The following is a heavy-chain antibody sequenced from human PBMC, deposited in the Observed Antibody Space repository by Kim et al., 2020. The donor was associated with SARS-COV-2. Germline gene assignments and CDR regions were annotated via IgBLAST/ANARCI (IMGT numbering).Heavy chain of an antibody. J-gene: IGHJ5*02. D-gene: IGHD4-17*01. V-gene: IGHV3-30*03. CDR2: ISSDGSEI. CDR3: AREGRDFGDYGRRLDT. CDR1: GSIAGDSDLFSPNA. Sequence: GGSLRLSCEASGSIAGDSDLFSPNALHWVRQAPGKGLDWVGMISSDGSEIHYADAVRGRFTISRDNSQKKFFVEMNSLRPDDTAIYFCAREGRDFGDYGRRLDTWGQGPLVTVSS.